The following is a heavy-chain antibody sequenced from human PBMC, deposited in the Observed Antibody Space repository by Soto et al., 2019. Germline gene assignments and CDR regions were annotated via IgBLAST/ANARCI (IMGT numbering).Heavy chain of an antibody. CDR1: GYTFTGYY. D-gene: IGHD5-12*01. V-gene: IGHV1-2*02. J-gene: IGHJ5*02. Sequence: ASVKVSCKASGYTFTGYYMHWVRQAPGQGLEWMGWINPNSGGTNYAQKFQGRVTMTRDTSISTAYMELSRLRSDDTAVYYCARGPPSYYSGYDLNWFDPWGQGALVTVSS. CDR2: INPNSGGT. CDR3: ARGPPSYYSGYDLNWFDP.